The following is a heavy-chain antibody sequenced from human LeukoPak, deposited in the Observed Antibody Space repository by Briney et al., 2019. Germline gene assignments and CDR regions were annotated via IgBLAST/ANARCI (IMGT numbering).Heavy chain of an antibody. CDR1: GGSFSGYY. J-gene: IGHJ4*02. CDR3: ARGRDSSGYSLDY. Sequence: PSETLSLTCAVYGGSFSGYYWSWIRQPPGKGLEWIGEINHSGSTNYNPSLKSRVTISVATSKNQFSLKLSSVTAADTAVYYCARGRDSSGYSLDYWGQGTLVTVSS. D-gene: IGHD3-22*01. CDR2: INHSGST. V-gene: IGHV4-34*01.